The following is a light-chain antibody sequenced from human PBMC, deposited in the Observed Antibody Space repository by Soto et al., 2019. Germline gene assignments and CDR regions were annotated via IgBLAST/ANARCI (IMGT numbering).Light chain of an antibody. CDR2: DAS. CDR1: QSVRSER. Sequence: EIVLTQSPGTLSLSPGERATLSCRASQSVRSERLAWYQQKPGQAPRLLIYDASNRATGIPARFSGSGSGTDFTLTISRLEPEDFAVYYCQHHGDLIGFGGGTKVDI. J-gene: IGKJ4*01. CDR3: QHHGDLIG. V-gene: IGKV3D-20*02.